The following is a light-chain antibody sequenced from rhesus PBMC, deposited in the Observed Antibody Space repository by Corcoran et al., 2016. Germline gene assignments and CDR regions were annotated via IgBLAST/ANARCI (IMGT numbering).Light chain of an antibody. Sequence: DIQMTQSPSSLSASVGDRVTITCRASQGISSYLAWYQQKPGKAPKLLIYAASTLKSGVPSRFSGSGTWTDFTLTISSLQPEEFATYYCQQHNSYPLTFGGGTKVELK. CDR1: QGISSY. V-gene: IGKV1-25*01. J-gene: IGKJ4*01. CDR3: QQHNSYPLT. CDR2: AAS.